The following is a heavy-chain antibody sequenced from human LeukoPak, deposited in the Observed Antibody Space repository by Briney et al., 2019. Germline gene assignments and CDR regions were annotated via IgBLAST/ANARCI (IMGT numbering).Heavy chain of an antibody. CDR1: GYTFTGYY. Sequence: ASVKVSCKASGYTFTGYYMHWVRQAPGQGLEWMGWINPNSGGTNYAQKFQGRVTMTRDTSISTAYMELSRLRSDDTAVYYCARQYQLLGGDAFDIWGQGTMVTVSS. J-gene: IGHJ3*02. D-gene: IGHD2-2*01. CDR3: ARQYQLLGGDAFDI. CDR2: INPNSGGT. V-gene: IGHV1-2*02.